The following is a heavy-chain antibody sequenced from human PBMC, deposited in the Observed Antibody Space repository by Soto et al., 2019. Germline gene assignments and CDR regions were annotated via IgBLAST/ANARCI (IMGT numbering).Heavy chain of an antibody. CDR1: GYTFTSYD. V-gene: IGHV1-8*01. D-gene: IGHD6-6*01. Sequence: ASVKVSCKASGYTFTSYDISWVRQATGQGLEWMGWMNPNSGTTGYAQKFQGRVTMTRNTSISTAYMELSSLRSEDTAVYPCARTPPVASSYWFDLWGQGTPVTVSS. CDR3: ARTPPVASSYWFDL. CDR2: MNPNSGTT. J-gene: IGHJ5*02.